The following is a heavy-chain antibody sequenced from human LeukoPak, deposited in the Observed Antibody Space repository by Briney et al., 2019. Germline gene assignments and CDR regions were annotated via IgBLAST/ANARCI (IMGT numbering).Heavy chain of an antibody. V-gene: IGHV4-59*01. CDR3: TRVVNGGHFDY. Sequence: SETLSLTCSVSGASINNYYWTWIRQPPGKGLEWIGYVYHTGASGYHPSLKSRVAMSLDTSKNQVSLNLRSVTAADTAVYFCTRVVNGGHFDYWGQGTQVTVSS. J-gene: IGHJ4*02. CDR1: GASINNYY. D-gene: IGHD2-8*01. CDR2: VYHTGAS.